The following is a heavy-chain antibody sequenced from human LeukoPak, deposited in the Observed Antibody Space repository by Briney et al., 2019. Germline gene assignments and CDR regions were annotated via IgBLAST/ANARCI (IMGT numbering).Heavy chain of an antibody. Sequence: EWIWEINHSGSTNYTSSLKSRVTISVDTSKNQFSLKLSSVTAADTAVYYCARRDYRKRMDYWGQGTLVTVSS. CDR3: ARRDYRKRMDY. J-gene: IGHJ4*02. D-gene: IGHD1-14*01. V-gene: IGHV4-34*01. CDR2: INHSGST.